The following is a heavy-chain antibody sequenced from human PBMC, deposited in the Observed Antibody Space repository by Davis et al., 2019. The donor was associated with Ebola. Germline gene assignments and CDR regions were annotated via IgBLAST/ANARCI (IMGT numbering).Heavy chain of an antibody. Sequence: GGSLRLSCAASGFDFDQYDMHWVRQAPGKGLEWVSSITWNGGATAYADSVKGRLTISRDNAKSSLYLQMNSLRAEDTAFYYCKRDTMDKWGQGTLVTVSS. CDR3: KRDTMDK. CDR2: ITWNGGAT. V-gene: IGHV3-9*01. J-gene: IGHJ4*02. CDR1: GFDFDQYD. D-gene: IGHD3-3*01.